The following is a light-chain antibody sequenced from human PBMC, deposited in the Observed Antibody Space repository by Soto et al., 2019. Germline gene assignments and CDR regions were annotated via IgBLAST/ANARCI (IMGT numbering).Light chain of an antibody. CDR1: QSVSSSY. J-gene: IGKJ1*01. Sequence: EIGVSKSPCTLSLSQGERATLSCRASQSVSSSYLAWYQQKPGQAPRLLIYGASSRATGIPDRFSGSGSGTDFTLIISRLAPEDFAVYYCHHLDDSPPWTFGQGTKVDIK. V-gene: IGKV3-20*01. CDR2: GAS. CDR3: HHLDDSPPWT.